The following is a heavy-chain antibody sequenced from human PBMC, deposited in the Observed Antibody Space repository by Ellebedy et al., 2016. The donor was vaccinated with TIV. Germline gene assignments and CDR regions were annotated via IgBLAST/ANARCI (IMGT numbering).Heavy chain of an antibody. V-gene: IGHV1-3*01. CDR1: GYTFTSYA. CDR2: ISAGNGNT. CDR3: AREVVVITTGWFDP. J-gene: IGHJ5*02. D-gene: IGHD3-22*01. Sequence: ASVKVSCXASGYTFTSYAMHWVRQAPGQRLEWMGWISAGNGNTKYSQKFQGRVTITRDTSASTAYMELSSLRSEDTAVYYCAREVVVITTGWFDPWGQGTLVTVSS.